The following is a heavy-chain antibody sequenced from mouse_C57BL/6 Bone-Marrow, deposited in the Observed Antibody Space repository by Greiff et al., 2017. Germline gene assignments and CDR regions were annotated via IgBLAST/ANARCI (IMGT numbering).Heavy chain of an antibody. CDR2: IRLKSDNYAT. J-gene: IGHJ4*01. CDR3: TEGMRDAIDY. Sequence: EVLRVESGGGLVQPGGSMKLSCVASGFTFSNYWMNWVRQSPEKGLEWVAQIRLKSDNYATHYAESVKGRFTIQRDDSNSSVYLPMNTLRAEDTVIYYCTEGMRDAIDYWGQGTSVTVSS. CDR1: GFTFSNYW. V-gene: IGHV6-3*01.